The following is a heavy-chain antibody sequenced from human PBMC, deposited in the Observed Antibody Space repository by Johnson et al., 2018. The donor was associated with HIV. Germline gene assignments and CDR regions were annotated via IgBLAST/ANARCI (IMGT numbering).Heavy chain of an antibody. CDR3: ARNEYSNYGGRDAFDI. CDR1: GFTFSSYD. CDR2: IGTAGDT. D-gene: IGHD4-11*01. V-gene: IGHV3-13*01. Sequence: EQLVESGGGLVQPGGSLRLSCAASGFTFSSYDMHWVRQATGKGLEWVSAIGTAGDTYYPGSVKGRFTISRENAKNSLYLQMNGLRAEDTAVYYCARNEYSNYGGRDAFDIWGQGTMVTVPS. J-gene: IGHJ3*02.